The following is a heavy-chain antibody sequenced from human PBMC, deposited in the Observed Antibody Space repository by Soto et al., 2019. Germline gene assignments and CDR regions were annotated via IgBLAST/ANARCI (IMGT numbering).Heavy chain of an antibody. D-gene: IGHD5-18*01. CDR2: IKEDGSEK. Sequence: EVQLVESGGGLVQPGGSLRLSCVASGFTFSTYWMTWVRQAPGKGLEWVANIKEDGSEKNYVDSVKGRFTISRDNAKNSLYLQVNSLRVDDTAVYYCARGGLRYSPYWGQGTLVTVSS. CDR3: ARGGLRYSPY. J-gene: IGHJ4*02. V-gene: IGHV3-7*01. CDR1: GFTFSTYW.